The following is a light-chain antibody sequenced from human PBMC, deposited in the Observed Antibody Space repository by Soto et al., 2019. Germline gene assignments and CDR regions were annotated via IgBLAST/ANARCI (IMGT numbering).Light chain of an antibody. CDR1: QSVGVK. Sequence: EIVMTQSPATLSVSPGERATISCRASQSVGVKLAWYQQKPGQAPRLLIYDTSTRATGIPARFSGSGSGTEFTLTISSLQSEDFAVYYCQQYNKWPPITFGQGTRLDIK. V-gene: IGKV3-15*01. CDR2: DTS. J-gene: IGKJ5*01. CDR3: QQYNKWPPIT.